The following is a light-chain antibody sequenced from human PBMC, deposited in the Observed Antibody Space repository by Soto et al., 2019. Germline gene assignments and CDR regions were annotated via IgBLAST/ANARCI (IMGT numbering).Light chain of an antibody. V-gene: IGKV3-15*01. Sequence: EMVMTQSPATLSVSPGERATLSCMASQSVSSNLAWYQQKPGQAPRLLIYGASTRATGIPARFSGSGSGTEFTLTISSLEPEDFATYYCQQANSFPITLGQGTRLEIK. CDR3: QQANSFPIT. CDR2: GAS. CDR1: QSVSSN. J-gene: IGKJ5*01.